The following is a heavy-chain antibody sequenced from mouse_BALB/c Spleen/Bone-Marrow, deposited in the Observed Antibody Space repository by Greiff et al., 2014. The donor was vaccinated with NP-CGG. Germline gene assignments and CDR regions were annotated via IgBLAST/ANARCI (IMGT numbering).Heavy chain of an antibody. Sequence: QVHVKQSGAEVVKPGASVKVSCKASGYTFTNYWMQWVKQRPGQGLEWIGVIEPSDSYTNYNQDFKGKATLTVDKSSSTAYMQLSSLTSEDSAVYYCARGRTTVVSDYWGQGTSLTVSS. CDR2: IEPSDSYT. J-gene: IGHJ2*02. D-gene: IGHD1-1*01. CDR3: ARGRTTVVSDY. V-gene: IGHV1-69*02. CDR1: GYTFTNYW.